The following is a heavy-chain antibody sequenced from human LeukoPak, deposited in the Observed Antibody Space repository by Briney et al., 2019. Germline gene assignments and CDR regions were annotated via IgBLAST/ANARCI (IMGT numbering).Heavy chain of an antibody. V-gene: IGHV4-30-4*08. Sequence: PSQTLSLTCTVSGCSISSGDYYWSWIRQPPGKGLEWIGYIYYSGSTYYNPSLKSRVTISVDTSKNQFSLKLSSVTAADTAVYYCARVGYDIVVVPAAILYYYYYYMDVWGKGTTVTVSS. D-gene: IGHD2-2*01. CDR2: IYYSGST. CDR1: GCSISSGDYY. CDR3: ARVGYDIVVVPAAILYYYYYYMDV. J-gene: IGHJ6*03.